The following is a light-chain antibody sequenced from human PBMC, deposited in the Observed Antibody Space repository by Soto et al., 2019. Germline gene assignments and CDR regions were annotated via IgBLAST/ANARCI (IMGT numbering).Light chain of an antibody. Sequence: QSVLTQPRSVSGSPGQSVTISCTGTSSDIGGYTYVSWYQQHPGKAPKLMIYDVSKRPSEVPDRFSGSKSGSTASLTISGLQAEDEADYYCCSYAGSFTYVVGSGTKVTVL. CDR3: CSYAGSFTYV. J-gene: IGLJ1*01. CDR1: SSDIGGYTY. CDR2: DVS. V-gene: IGLV2-11*01.